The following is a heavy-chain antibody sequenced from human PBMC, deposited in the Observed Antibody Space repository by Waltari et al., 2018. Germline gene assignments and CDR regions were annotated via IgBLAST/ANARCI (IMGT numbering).Heavy chain of an antibody. CDR2: INPSGST. Sequence: QVQLQQWGAGLLKPSETLSLTCAVYGGSFRGYYWSWIRQPPRKGLGWIGEINPSGSTNYNPSLKSRVTISVDTSKNQFSLKLSSVTAADTAVYYCARYKGRHYCSGGSCYSGPSWFDPWGQGTLVTVSS. CDR3: ARYKGRHYCSGGSCYSGPSWFDP. D-gene: IGHD2-15*01. V-gene: IGHV4-34*01. J-gene: IGHJ5*02. CDR1: GGSFRGYY.